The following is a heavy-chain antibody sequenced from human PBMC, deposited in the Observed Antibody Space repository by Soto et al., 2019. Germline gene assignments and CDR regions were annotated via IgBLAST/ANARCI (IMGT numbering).Heavy chain of an antibody. J-gene: IGHJ6*03. CDR2: IYSSGST. CDR3: ARTLDYGHMDV. CDR1: GDSVRNQY. Sequence: QVQMQESGAGLVKPSETLSLTCTVSGDSVRNQYWSWIRRPPGRGLEWIGYIYSSGSTKYNPSLKSPLTTSVDTSTIRFALKLSSVTAADTAVYYCARTLDYGHMDVWGKGTTVTVSS. D-gene: IGHD3-16*01. V-gene: IGHV4-4*08.